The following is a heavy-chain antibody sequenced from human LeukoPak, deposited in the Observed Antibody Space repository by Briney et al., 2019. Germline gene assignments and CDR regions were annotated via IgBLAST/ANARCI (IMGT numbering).Heavy chain of an antibody. CDR2: ISAYNGNT. J-gene: IGHJ4*02. CDR3: ARTYYYDSSGYTAFDY. D-gene: IGHD3-22*01. Sequence: ASVKVSCKASGYTFTSYGISWVRQAPGQGLEWMGWISAYNGNTNYAQKLQGRVTMTTDTSTSTAYMELRSLRSDDTAVYYCARTYYYDSSGYTAFDYWGQGALVTVSS. V-gene: IGHV1-18*01. CDR1: GYTFTSYG.